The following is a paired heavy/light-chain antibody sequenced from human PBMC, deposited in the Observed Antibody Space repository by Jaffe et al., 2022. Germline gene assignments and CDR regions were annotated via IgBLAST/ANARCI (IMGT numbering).Light chain of an antibody. J-gene: IGLJ2*01. CDR3: TSYAGSNNWVI. CDR1: SSDVGAYNY. CDR2: EVS. Sequence: QSALTQPPSASGSPGQSVTISCTGTSSDVGAYNYVSWYQHHPGKAPKLMIYEVSKRPSGVPDRFSGSKSGNTASLTVSGLQAEDDADYYCTSYAGSNNWVIFGGGTKLTVL. V-gene: IGLV2-8*01.
Heavy chain of an antibody. CDR1: GFTFSSYA. V-gene: IGHV3-23*01. Sequence: EVQLLESGGGLVQPGGSLKLSCAASGFTFSSYAMSWVRQAPGKGLEWVSSISSSGGSTYYADSVKGRFTISRDNSQNTLYLLMNSLRAEDTAVYYCAKDLRSSSPRGTFDYWGQGTLVTVSS. J-gene: IGHJ4*02. CDR2: ISSSGGST. CDR3: AKDLRSSSPRGTFDY. D-gene: IGHD6-6*01.